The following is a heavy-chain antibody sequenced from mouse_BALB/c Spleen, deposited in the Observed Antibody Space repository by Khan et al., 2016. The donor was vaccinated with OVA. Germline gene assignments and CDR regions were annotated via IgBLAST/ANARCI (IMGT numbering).Heavy chain of an antibody. Sequence: QVQLQQSGPGLVQPSQSLSITCTVPGFSLTNYSVHWVRQSPGKGLEWLGVIWSAGSTDYNAAFISRLTIRKDNSRSQVFFKMNSLQPNDTAIYYCARRGYDYGRGALFAYWGQGTLVTVSA. CDR3: ARRGYDYGRGALFAY. V-gene: IGHV2-2*02. J-gene: IGHJ3*01. CDR1: GFSLTNYS. D-gene: IGHD2-4*01. CDR2: IWSAGST.